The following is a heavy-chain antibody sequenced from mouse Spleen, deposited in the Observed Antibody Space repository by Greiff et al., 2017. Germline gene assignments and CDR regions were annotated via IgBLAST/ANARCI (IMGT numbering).Heavy chain of an antibody. J-gene: IGHJ3*01. CDR2: IDPANGNT. D-gene: IGHD1-1*01. V-gene: IGHV14-3*02. CDR3: ARHYYGTWFAY. Sequence: EVQLQQSGAELVKPGASVKLSCTASGFNIKDTYMHWVKQRPEQGLEWIGRIDPANGNTKYDPKFQGKATITADTSSNTAYLQLSSLTSEDTAVYYCARHYYGTWFAYWGQGTLVTVSA. CDR1: GFNIKDTY.